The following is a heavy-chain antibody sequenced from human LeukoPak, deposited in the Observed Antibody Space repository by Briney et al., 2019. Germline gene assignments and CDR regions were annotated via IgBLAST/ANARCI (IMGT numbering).Heavy chain of an antibody. Sequence: SVTVSCKASGGTFSSYAISWVRQAPAQGREWMGGIITIFGTANYEQKFQGRVTITTDESTSTAYMELSSLRSEDTAVYYCARASVNYYDSSGYYYIDYWGQGTRVTGSS. V-gene: IGHV1-69*05. CDR1: GGTFSSYA. D-gene: IGHD3-22*01. CDR3: ARASVNYYDSSGYYYIDY. CDR2: IITIFGTA. J-gene: IGHJ4*02.